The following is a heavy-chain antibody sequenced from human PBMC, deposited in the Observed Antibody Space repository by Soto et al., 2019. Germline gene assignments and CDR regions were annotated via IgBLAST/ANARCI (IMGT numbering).Heavy chain of an antibody. V-gene: IGHV3-33*01. CDR1: GFTFSSYG. CDR2: IWYDGSNK. CDR3: ARVVGHSSSSIFDY. J-gene: IGHJ4*02. D-gene: IGHD6-6*01. Sequence: QVQLVESGGGVVQPGRSLRLSCAASGFTFSSYGMHWVRQAPGKGLEWVAVIWYDGSNKYYADSVKGRFTISRDNSKNTLYLQMNSLRAEDTAVYYCARVVGHSSSSIFDYWGQGTLVTVSS.